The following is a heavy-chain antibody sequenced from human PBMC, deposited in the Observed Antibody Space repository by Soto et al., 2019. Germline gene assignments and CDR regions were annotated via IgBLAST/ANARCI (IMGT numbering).Heavy chain of an antibody. J-gene: IGHJ6*02. CDR1: GGTFSSYA. CDR3: ARWDCSSTSCYSDYYYGMDV. Sequence: QVQLVQSGAEVKKPGSSVKVSCKASGGTFSSYAISWVRQAPGQGLEWMGGIIPIFGTANYAQKFQGRVTITADESTSTAYMELSSLRSEDTAVYYCARWDCSSTSCYSDYYYGMDVWGQGITVTVSS. D-gene: IGHD2-2*01. CDR2: IIPIFGTA. V-gene: IGHV1-69*01.